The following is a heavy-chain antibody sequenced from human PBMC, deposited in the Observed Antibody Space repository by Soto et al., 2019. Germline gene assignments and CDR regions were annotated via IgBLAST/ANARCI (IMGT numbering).Heavy chain of an antibody. V-gene: IGHV1-18*04. CDR2: ISAYNGNT. Sequence: ASVKVSCKASGYTFTSYGISWVRQAPGQGLEWMGWISAYNGNTNYAQKLQGRVTMTTDTSTSTAYMELRSLRSDDTAVYYCATPYYGSGSYFYYYGMDVWGQGTTVTVSS. D-gene: IGHD3-10*01. CDR1: GYTFTSYG. CDR3: ATPYYGSGSYFYYYGMDV. J-gene: IGHJ6*02.